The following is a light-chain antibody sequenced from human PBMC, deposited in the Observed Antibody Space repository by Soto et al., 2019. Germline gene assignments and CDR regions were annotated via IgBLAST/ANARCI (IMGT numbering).Light chain of an antibody. J-gene: IGLJ2*01. CDR1: RSNIAANYD. CDR2: ANN. Sequence: QSVLTQPPSVSGAPGQRGTISCTGSRSNIAANYDVHWYRQLPGTDPKLLIYANNNRPSGVPDRFSGSKSGTSVSLAITGLQAEDEADYYCQSYDSSLSAWVFGGGTKLTVL. CDR3: QSYDSSLSAWV. V-gene: IGLV1-40*01.